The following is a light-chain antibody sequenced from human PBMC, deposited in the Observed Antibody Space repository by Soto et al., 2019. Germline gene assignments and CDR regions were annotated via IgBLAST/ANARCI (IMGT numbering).Light chain of an antibody. CDR1: QSVNIH. Sequence: EIVMTQSPATLSVSQGERATLSCRASQSVNIHLAWYQQKPGQAPRLLIYGASARATGIPAKFSGSGSGTEFTLTISSLQSEDFAVYYCQQYNKWPRTFGQGTMVDI. CDR3: QQYNKWPRT. V-gene: IGKV3D-15*01. J-gene: IGKJ1*01. CDR2: GAS.